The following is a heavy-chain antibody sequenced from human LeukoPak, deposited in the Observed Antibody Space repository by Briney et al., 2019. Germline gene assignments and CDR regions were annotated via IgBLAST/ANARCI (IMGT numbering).Heavy chain of an antibody. CDR3: ARGTVDTAMVYWFDP. V-gene: IGHV1-8*01. CDR2: MNPNSGNT. J-gene: IGHJ5*02. Sequence: ASVKVSCKASGYTFTSYDINWVRQATEQGLEWMGWMNPNSGNTGYAQKFQGRVTMTRNTSISTAYMELSSLRSEDTAVYYCARGTVDTAMVYWFDPWGQGTLVTVSS. D-gene: IGHD5-18*01. CDR1: GYTFTSYD.